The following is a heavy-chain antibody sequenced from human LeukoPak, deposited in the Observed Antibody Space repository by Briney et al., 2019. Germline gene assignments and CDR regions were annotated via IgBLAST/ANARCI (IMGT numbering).Heavy chain of an antibody. CDR3: AREDHVRIYAESAFDI. CDR1: GYTFTSYF. D-gene: IGHD3-3*01. V-gene: IGHV1-46*01. CDR2: INPSGGST. Sequence: GASVKVSCKSYGYTFTSYFMHWVRQAPGQGLEWMGIINPSGGSTNYAQKFQGRVTMTRDTSTSTVYMELSRLRSEDTAVYYCAREDHVRIYAESAFDIWGQGTKVTVSS. J-gene: IGHJ3*02.